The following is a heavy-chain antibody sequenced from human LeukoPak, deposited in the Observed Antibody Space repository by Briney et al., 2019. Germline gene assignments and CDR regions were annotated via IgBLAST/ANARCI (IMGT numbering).Heavy chain of an antibody. J-gene: IGHJ4*02. Sequence: GGSLRLSCAASGFTFSSYAMSWVRQAPGKGLEWVSAISGSGGSTYYADSVKGRITISRDNSKNTLYLQMNSLRAEDTAGYYCAKSRTVCGGDCYSFAADWGQGTLVTVSS. CDR2: ISGSGGST. CDR3: AKSRTVCGGDCYSFAAD. V-gene: IGHV3-23*01. CDR1: GFTFSSYA. D-gene: IGHD2-21*02.